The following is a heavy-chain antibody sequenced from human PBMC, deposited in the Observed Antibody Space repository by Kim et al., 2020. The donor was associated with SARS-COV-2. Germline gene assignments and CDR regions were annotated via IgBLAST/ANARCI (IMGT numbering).Heavy chain of an antibody. V-gene: IGHV3-73*01. D-gene: IGHD3-22*01. CDR3: TRNYYDSSGYYYAFDI. J-gene: IGHJ3*02. CDR2: IRSKANSYAT. CDR1: GFTFSGSA. Sequence: GGSLRLSCAASGFTFSGSAMHWVRQASGKGLEWVGRIRSKANSYATAYAASVKGRFTISRDDSKNTAYLQMNSLKTEDTAVYYCTRNYYDSSGYYYAFDIWGQGTMVTVSS.